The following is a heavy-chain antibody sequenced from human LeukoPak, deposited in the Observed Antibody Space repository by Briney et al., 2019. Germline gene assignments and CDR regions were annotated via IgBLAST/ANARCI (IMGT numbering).Heavy chain of an antibody. Sequence: GGSLRLSCAASGFTFSSYWMHWVRQAPGKGLEWVANIKEDGSEKYYVDSVKGRFTISRDNAKDSLYVQMNSLRAEDTAVYYCARSYYDSSGYYPGSLDYWGQGTLVTVSS. D-gene: IGHD3-22*01. CDR3: ARSYYDSSGYYPGSLDY. CDR1: GFTFSSYW. V-gene: IGHV3-7*01. CDR2: IKEDGSEK. J-gene: IGHJ4*02.